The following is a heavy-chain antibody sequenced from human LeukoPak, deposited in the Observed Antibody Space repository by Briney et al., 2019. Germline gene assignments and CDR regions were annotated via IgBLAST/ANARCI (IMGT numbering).Heavy chain of an antibody. CDR3: ARGRESSSWYLGY. CDR1: GFTFSSYS. D-gene: IGHD6-13*01. CDR2: ISSSSSYI. Sequence: GGSLRLSCAASGFTFSSYSMNWVRQAPGKGLEWVSSISSSSSYIYYADSVKGRFTISRDNSKNTLYLQMNSLRAEDTAVYYCARGRESSSWYLGYWGQGTLVTVSS. J-gene: IGHJ4*02. V-gene: IGHV3-21*01.